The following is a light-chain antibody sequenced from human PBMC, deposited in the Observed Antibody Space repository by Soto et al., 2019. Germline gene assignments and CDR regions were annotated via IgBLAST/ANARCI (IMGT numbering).Light chain of an antibody. CDR1: SSNIGENY. V-gene: IGLV1-51*01. CDR2: DNN. J-gene: IGLJ2*01. CDR3: GSWDNSLTAGV. Sequence: QSVLTQPPSVSAAPGQKVTISCSGSSSNIGENYVSWYQQFPGTAPKLLIYDNNERPSGIPDRFSGSKSGTSATLGITGLQTGDEADYHCGSWDNSLTAGVFGGGTKLTVL.